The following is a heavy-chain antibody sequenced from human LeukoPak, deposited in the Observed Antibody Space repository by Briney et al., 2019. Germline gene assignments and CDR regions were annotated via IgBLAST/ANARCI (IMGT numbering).Heavy chain of an antibody. CDR1: GFTFSSYA. V-gene: IGHV3-30*04. Sequence: GGSLRLSCVASGFTFSSYAMHWVRQAPGKGLEWVALISYDGNNKYYADSVKGRFTVSRDTSKNTLYLQMNSLRADDTAVYYCARVPYGSGSAWFDPWGQGTLVTVSS. CDR3: ARVPYGSGSAWFDP. CDR2: ISYDGNNK. J-gene: IGHJ5*02. D-gene: IGHD3-10*01.